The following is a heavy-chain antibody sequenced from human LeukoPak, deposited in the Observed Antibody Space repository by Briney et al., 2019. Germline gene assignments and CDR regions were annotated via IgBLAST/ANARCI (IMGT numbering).Heavy chain of an antibody. J-gene: IGHJ4*02. CDR3: AKALIPRDTAMVKGY. CDR1: GFTFSSYG. CDR2: IWYDGSIK. V-gene: IGHV3-33*06. D-gene: IGHD5-18*01. Sequence: PGRSLRLSCAASGFTFSSYGMHWVRQAPGKGLEWVAVIWYDGSIKSYADSVKGRFTISRDNSKNTLYLQVNSLRAEDTAVYYCAKALIPRDTAMVKGYWGQGTLVTVSS.